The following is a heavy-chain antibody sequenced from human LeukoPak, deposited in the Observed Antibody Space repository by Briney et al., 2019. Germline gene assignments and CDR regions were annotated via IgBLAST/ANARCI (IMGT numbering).Heavy chain of an antibody. Sequence: SETLSLTCTVSGGSISSSSYYWGWIRQPPGKGLEWIGSIYYSGSTYYNPSLKSRVTISVDTSKNQFSLKLSSVTAEDTAVYYCAKTYYYDSSGYYYAPADFDYWGQGTLVTVSS. CDR3: AKTYYYDSSGYYYAPADFDY. V-gene: IGHV4-39*07. CDR2: IYYSGST. D-gene: IGHD3-22*01. J-gene: IGHJ4*02. CDR1: GGSISSSSYY.